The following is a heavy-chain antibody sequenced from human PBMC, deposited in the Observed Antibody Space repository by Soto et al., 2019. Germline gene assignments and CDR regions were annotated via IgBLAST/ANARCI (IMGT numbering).Heavy chain of an antibody. V-gene: IGHV3-48*02. Sequence: EVQLVESGGGLVQPGGSLRLSCAASGFTFSSYSMNWVRQAPGKGLEWVSYISSSSSTIYYADSVKGRCTSSRDNAKNVLYLQMNSLRDEDTAVYYCAREGGSLNWFDPWGQGTLVTFSS. CDR1: GFTFSSYS. J-gene: IGHJ5*02. CDR3: AREGGSLNWFDP. CDR2: ISSSSSTI. D-gene: IGHD1-26*01.